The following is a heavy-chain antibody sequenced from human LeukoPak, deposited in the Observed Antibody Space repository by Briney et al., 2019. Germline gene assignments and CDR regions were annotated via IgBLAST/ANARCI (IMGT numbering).Heavy chain of an antibody. D-gene: IGHD3-10*01. V-gene: IGHV3-7*03. CDR3: AKASWFGELSSSFDY. J-gene: IGHJ4*02. CDR2: IKQDGSEK. CDR1: GFTFSSYW. Sequence: GGSLRLSCAASGFTFSSYWMSWVRQAPGKGLEWVANIKQDGSEKYYVDSVKGRFTISRDNAKNSLYLQMNSLRAEDTAVYYCAKASWFGELSSSFDYWGQGTLVTVSS.